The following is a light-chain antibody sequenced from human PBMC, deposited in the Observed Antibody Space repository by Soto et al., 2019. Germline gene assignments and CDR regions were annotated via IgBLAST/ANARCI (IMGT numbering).Light chain of an antibody. CDR2: AAS. CDR3: QQYYSYPRT. CDR1: QGISSY. V-gene: IGKV1-8*01. Sequence: AIRMTQSPSSLSASTGARVTITCRASQGISSYLAWYQQNPGKAPKLLIYAASTLQSGVPSRFSGSGSGTDFTLTISCLQSEDFATYYCQQYYSYPRTFGQGTKVEIK. J-gene: IGKJ1*01.